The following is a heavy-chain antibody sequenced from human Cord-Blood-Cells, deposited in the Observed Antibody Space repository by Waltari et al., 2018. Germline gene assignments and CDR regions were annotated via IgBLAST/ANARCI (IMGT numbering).Heavy chain of an antibody. D-gene: IGHD6-6*01. CDR1: GFTFSSYS. Sequence: EVQLVESGGGLVKPGGSLRLSCAASGFTFSSYSMNWVRQAPGKGLEWVSSMSSSSSYIYYADSVKGRFTISRDNAKNSLYLQMNSLRAEDTAVYYCARDRGDSSSSWFDPWGQGTLVTVSS. CDR3: ARDRGDSSSSWFDP. CDR2: MSSSSSYI. J-gene: IGHJ5*02. V-gene: IGHV3-21*01.